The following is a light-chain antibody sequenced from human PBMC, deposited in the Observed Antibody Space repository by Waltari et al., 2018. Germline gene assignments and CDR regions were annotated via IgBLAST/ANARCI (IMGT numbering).Light chain of an antibody. Sequence: EIVLTQSPGILSLSPGERATLSCRASQSVVSFLAWFQQKPGQAPKLLIYDASNRATGIPARFSGRGSGTDFTLTISSLEPEDFAVYYCQQRSNWPPTFGGGTKVEIK. J-gene: IGKJ4*01. V-gene: IGKV3-11*01. CDR2: DAS. CDR1: QSVVSF. CDR3: QQRSNWPPT.